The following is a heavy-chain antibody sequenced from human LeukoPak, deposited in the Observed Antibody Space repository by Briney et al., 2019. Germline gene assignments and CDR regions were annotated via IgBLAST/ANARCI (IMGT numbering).Heavy chain of an antibody. Sequence: PGGSLRLSCADSGFTFSRSWMTWVRQAPGKGLEWVANIKEDGSAQNYVDSVKGRFTISRDNAKNTLYLEMKSLRAEDTAVYYCARDAGYDRFDYWGRGTLVTVSS. V-gene: IGHV3-7*05. D-gene: IGHD3-22*01. CDR2: IKEDGSAQ. CDR3: ARDAGYDRFDY. J-gene: IGHJ4*02. CDR1: GFTFSRSW.